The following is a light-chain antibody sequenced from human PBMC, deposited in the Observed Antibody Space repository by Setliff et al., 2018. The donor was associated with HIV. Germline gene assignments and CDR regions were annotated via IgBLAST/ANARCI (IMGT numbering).Light chain of an antibody. Sequence: SSLTQHASVSGSPGQSITISCTGTSSDIGRYNLVSWYQQYPGKAPKLMIYQATKRPSGVSNRFSGSKSGNTASLTISGLQAEDEADYYCCSNTGSNTYVFGSGTKVTVL. CDR1: SSDIGRYNL. CDR2: QAT. CDR3: CSNTGSNTYV. J-gene: IGLJ1*01. V-gene: IGLV2-23*01.